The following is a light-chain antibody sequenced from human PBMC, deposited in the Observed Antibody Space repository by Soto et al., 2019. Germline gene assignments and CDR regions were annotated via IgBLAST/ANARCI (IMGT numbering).Light chain of an antibody. Sequence: QSVLTPPASVSGSPGQSITISCSGISPDFGVSWYQHFPGKAPKLLIFEVSNRPSGVSTRFSGSKSGNMAFLTISGLQSEDEGLYHCSSYSSTTTLFGGGTQLP. CDR2: EVS. CDR1: SPDFGV. CDR3: SSYSSTTTL. J-gene: IGLJ2*01. V-gene: IGLV2-14*01.